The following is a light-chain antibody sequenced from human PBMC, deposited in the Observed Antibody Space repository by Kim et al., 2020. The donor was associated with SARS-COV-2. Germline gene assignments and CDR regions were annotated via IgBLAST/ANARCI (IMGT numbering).Light chain of an antibody. CDR3: QSYDSSLSGFWV. Sequence: VTISCTGSSSNIVAGYDVHWYQQLPGTAPKLLIYGNSNRPSGVPDRFSGSKSGTSASLAITGLQAEDEADYYCQSYDSSLSGFWVFGGGTKLTVL. V-gene: IGLV1-40*01. CDR2: GNS. J-gene: IGLJ3*02. CDR1: SSNIVAGYD.